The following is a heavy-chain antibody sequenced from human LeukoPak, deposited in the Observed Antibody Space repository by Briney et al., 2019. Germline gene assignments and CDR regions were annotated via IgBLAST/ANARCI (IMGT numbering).Heavy chain of an antibody. Sequence: SETLSLTCTVSGGSISSYYWSWIRQPPGKGLEWIGYIYYSGSTNYNPSLKSRVTISVDTSKNHFSLRLNSVTAADTAVYYCARPSYYDWYFDLWGRGTLVTVSS. J-gene: IGHJ2*01. CDR3: ARPSYYDWYFDL. CDR2: IYYSGST. D-gene: IGHD3-10*01. CDR1: GGSISSYY. V-gene: IGHV4-59*12.